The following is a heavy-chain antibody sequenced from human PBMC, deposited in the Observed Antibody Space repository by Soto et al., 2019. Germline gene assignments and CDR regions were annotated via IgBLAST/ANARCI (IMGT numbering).Heavy chain of an antibody. CDR3: SWIVRRQQLSFDY. J-gene: IGHJ4*02. D-gene: IGHD6-13*01. CDR1: GYSFTSYW. CDR2: IDPSDSYT. Sequence: PGEYLKISCRGSGYSFTSYWISWVRQMPGKGLEWMGRIDPSDSYTNYSPSFQGHVTISADKSISTAYLQWSSLKASDTAMYYCSWIVRRQQLSFDYWGPGLLLTVS. V-gene: IGHV5-10-1*01.